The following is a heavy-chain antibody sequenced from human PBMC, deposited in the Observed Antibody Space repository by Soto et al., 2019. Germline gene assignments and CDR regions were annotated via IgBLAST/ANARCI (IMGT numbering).Heavy chain of an antibody. CDR3: AKGHDFWSGYLNNAFDI. Sequence: EVQLLESGGGLVQPGGSLRLSCAASGFTFSTSAMSWVRQSPGKGLEWVSAISGSGGNTYYADSVKGRFTISRDNSKNPLYLQMNSLRAEDTAVYYCAKGHDFWSGYLNNAFDICGQGTMVTVSS. J-gene: IGHJ3*02. CDR2: ISGSGGNT. D-gene: IGHD3-3*01. CDR1: GFTFSTSA. V-gene: IGHV3-23*01.